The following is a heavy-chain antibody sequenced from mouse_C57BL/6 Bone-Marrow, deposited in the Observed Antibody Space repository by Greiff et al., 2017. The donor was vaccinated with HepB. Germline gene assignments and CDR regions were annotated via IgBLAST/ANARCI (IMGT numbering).Heavy chain of an antibody. V-gene: IGHV5-12*01. D-gene: IGHD2-13*01. CDR2: ISNGGGST. CDR1: GFTFSDYY. Sequence: DVMLVESGGGLVQPGGSLKLSCAASGFTFSDYYLYWVRQTPEKRLELVSYISNGGGSTYYPDTVKGRFTISRDNAKNTLYLQMSRLKSEDTAMYYCARHGDSGWDYWGQGTTLTVSS. CDR3: ARHGDSGWDY. J-gene: IGHJ2*01.